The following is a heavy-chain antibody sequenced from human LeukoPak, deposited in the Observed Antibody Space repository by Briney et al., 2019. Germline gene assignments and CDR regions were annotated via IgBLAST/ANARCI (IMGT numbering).Heavy chain of an antibody. CDR1: GFTFSSYS. D-gene: IGHD4-17*01. CDR2: ISSSSSYI. CDR3: AREGYGDYEAAFDY. Sequence: PGGSLRLSCAASGFTFSSYSMNWVRQAPGKGLEWVSSISSSSSYIYYADSVKGRFTISRDNAKNSLYLQMNSLRAEDTAVYYCAREGYGDYEAAFDYWGQGTLVTVSS. V-gene: IGHV3-21*01. J-gene: IGHJ4*02.